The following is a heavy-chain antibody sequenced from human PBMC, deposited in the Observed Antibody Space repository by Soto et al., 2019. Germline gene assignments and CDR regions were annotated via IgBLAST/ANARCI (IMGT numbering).Heavy chain of an antibody. D-gene: IGHD6-6*01. J-gene: IGHJ6*02. V-gene: IGHV4-30-4*01. CDR3: VRGVGARPARLGMDL. CDR2: TQYSGST. Sequence: SETLSLTCTVSGASISSDDYYWTWIRQPPGKGLEWIGNTQYSGSTYYNPSLKSRVTISVDTSKNQFSLRLSSVTAADTAMYYCVRGVGARPARLGMDLWCPGTTVTVSS. CDR1: GASISSDDYY.